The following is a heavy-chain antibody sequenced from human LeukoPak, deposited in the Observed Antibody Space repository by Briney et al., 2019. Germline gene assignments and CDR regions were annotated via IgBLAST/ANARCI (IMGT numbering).Heavy chain of an antibody. CDR2: ISWDGGST. V-gene: IGHV3-43D*03. Sequence: GGSLRLSCAASGFTFDDYAMHWVRQAPGKGLEWVSLISWDGGSTYYADSVKGRFTISRDNSKNSLYLQMNSLRAEDTALYYCAKDLTWGQWSKTGFDYWGQGTLVTVSS. CDR1: GFTFDDYA. J-gene: IGHJ4*02. D-gene: IGHD6-19*01. CDR3: AKDLTWGQWSKTGFDY.